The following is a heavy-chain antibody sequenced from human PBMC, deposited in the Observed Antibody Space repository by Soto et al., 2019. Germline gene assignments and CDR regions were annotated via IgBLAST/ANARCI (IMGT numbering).Heavy chain of an antibody. CDR2: IFTRGRPI. CDR3: VKDYYCSSEACCPSYRSHYMDA. V-gene: IGHV3-9*01. D-gene: IGHD2-2*01. CDR1: GFVFDDYA. J-gene: IGHJ6*03. Sequence: EVHLVESGGGSVPPGGSLRLSCVASGFVFDDYAMHWVRQTPEKGLEWVSGIFTRGRPIGYADSVQDRFAISRDSATNILLLQITRLRVDDPGNYFCVKDYYCSSEACCPSYRSHYMDAWGIGTAGTVSS.